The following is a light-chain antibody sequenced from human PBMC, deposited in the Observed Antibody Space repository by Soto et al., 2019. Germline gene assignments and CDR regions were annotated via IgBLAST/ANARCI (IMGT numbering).Light chain of an antibody. CDR2: GAS. CDR3: QQYNNWPRA. V-gene: IGKV3-15*01. Sequence: EIVMTQSPATLSVSPGERATLSCRASQSVRSNLAWYQQKPGKAPRLLIYGASIRATGIPARFSGSWSGTEFTLSISSLQSEDFAVYYCQQYNNWPRAFGQGTKVDIK. CDR1: QSVRSN. J-gene: IGKJ1*01.